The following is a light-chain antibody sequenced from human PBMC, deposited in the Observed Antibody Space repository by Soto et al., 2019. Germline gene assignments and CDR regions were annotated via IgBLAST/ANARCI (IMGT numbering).Light chain of an antibody. Sequence: QSVLTQPPSVSGAPGQRVTISCTGSSSNIGAPYDVHWYQLLPGKAPRLLISGNSNRPSGVPDRFSGSKFGTSASLAITGLQAEDEAEYYCQSYDYTLSAVFGGGTKVTVL. CDR2: GNS. CDR3: QSYDYTLSAV. J-gene: IGLJ3*02. V-gene: IGLV1-40*01. CDR1: SSNIGAPYD.